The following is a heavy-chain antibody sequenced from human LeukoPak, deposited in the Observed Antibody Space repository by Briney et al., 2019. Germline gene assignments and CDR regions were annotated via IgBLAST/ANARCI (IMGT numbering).Heavy chain of an antibody. V-gene: IGHV4-59*11. Sequence: SETLSLTCTVSGGSISSHYWSWIRQPPGKGLECIGYIYYSGNTNYNPALKSRLTISVDTSKNQFSLRLTSVTAADTAMYYCARDYYDSRGEAVDIWGQGTMVTVSS. CDR3: ARDYYDSRGEAVDI. CDR1: GGSISSHY. CDR2: IYYSGNT. D-gene: IGHD3-22*01. J-gene: IGHJ3*02.